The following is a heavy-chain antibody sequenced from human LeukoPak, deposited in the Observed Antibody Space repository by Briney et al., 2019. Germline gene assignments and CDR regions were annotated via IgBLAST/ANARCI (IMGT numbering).Heavy chain of an antibody. D-gene: IGHD2-15*01. CDR3: ARDEACSGGACYGDAFDI. Sequence: GGSLRLSCAASGFTFNDYYMSWIRQAPGRGLEWLSYISGSDGAIYYADSVKDRFTISRDNAKNSLYLQMNSLRAEDTAVYYCARDEACSGGACYGDAFDIGGRGTMVTVSS. CDR1: GFTFNDYY. V-gene: IGHV3-11*01. J-gene: IGHJ3*02. CDR2: ISGSDGAI.